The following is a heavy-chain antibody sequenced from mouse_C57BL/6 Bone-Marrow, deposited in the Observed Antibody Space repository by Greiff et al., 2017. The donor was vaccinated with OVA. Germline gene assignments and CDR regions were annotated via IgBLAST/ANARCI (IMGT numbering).Heavy chain of an antibody. CDR1: GFTFSSYA. CDR2: ISDGGSYN. V-gene: IGHV5-4*01. Sequence: EVKLVESGGGLVKPGGSLKLSCAASGFTFSSYAMSWVRQTPEKRLEWVATISDGGSYNYYPDHVKGRFTISRDNAKNNLYLQMSHLKSEDTAMDYCARDHSNYEAWFAYWGQGTLVTVSA. D-gene: IGHD2-5*01. CDR3: ARDHSNYEAWFAY. J-gene: IGHJ3*01.